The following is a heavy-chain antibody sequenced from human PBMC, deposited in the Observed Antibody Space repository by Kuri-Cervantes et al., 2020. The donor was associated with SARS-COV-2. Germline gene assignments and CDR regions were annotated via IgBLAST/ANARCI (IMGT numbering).Heavy chain of an antibody. CDR3: ARVVTMVRGVIENGMDV. J-gene: IGHJ6*02. CDR1: EFTFSSYS. D-gene: IGHD3-10*01. Sequence: GESLKISCAASEFTFSSYSMNWVRQAPGKGLEWVSSSSSSRSYIYYAASVKGRFTISRDNAKNSLYLQMNSLRAEDTAVYYCARVVTMVRGVIENGMDVWCQGTTVTVSS. CDR2: SSSSRSYI. V-gene: IGHV3-21*01.